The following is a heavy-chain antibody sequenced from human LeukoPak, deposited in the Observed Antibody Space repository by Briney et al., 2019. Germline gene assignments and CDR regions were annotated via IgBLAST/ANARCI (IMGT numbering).Heavy chain of an antibody. J-gene: IGHJ4*02. CDR1: GYTFTSYY. V-gene: IGHV1-46*01. CDR2: INPSGGST. Sequence: ASVKVSCKASGYTFTSYYMHWVRQAPGQGLEWMGIINPSGGSTSCAQKFQGRVTMTRDMSTSTVYMELSSLRSEDTAVYYCARDRPVAPGFDYWGQGTLVTVSS. CDR3: ARDRPVAPGFDY. D-gene: IGHD6-19*01.